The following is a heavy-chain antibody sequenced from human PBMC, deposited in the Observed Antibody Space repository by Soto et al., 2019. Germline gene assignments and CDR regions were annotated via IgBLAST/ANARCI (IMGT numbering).Heavy chain of an antibody. J-gene: IGHJ6*02. Sequence: GSLRLSCAASGFTFISYGMHWVRQAPGKGLEWVAVISYDGSNKYYADSVKGRFTISRDNSKNTLYLQMNSLRAEDTAVYYCAKGVERGYSYGGGDYYYYGMDVWGQGTTVTVSS. CDR2: ISYDGSNK. CDR1: GFTFISYG. D-gene: IGHD5-18*01. V-gene: IGHV3-30*18. CDR3: AKGVERGYSYGGGDYYYYGMDV.